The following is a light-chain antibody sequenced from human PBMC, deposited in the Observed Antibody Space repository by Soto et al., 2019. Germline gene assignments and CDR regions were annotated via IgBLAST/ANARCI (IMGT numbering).Light chain of an antibody. CDR1: QNIATY. V-gene: IGKV1-39*01. Sequence: DVQMTQSPSSLSASVGDRVTITCRTSQNIATYLNWYQHKPGRAPNLLIYAASSLQSGVPSRFSGSGSGTDFTLTISSLQPEDVATYCCQQRYSMPYTFGQGTRLEIK. CDR2: AAS. CDR3: QQRYSMPYT. J-gene: IGKJ2*01.